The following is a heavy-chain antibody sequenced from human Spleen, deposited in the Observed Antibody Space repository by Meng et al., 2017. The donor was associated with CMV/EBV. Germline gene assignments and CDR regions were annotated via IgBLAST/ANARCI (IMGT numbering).Heavy chain of an antibody. Sequence: SETLSLTCTVSGGSISSLGYYWGWIRQPPGKGLEWIGSIYYSGSTYYNPSLKSRVTISVDTSKNQFSLKLSSVTAADTAVYYCATTPTYYDILTGYYFDYWGQGTLVTVSS. CDR2: IYYSGST. CDR1: GGSISSLGYY. CDR3: ATTPTYYDILTGYYFDY. V-gene: IGHV4-39*07. D-gene: IGHD3-9*01. J-gene: IGHJ4*02.